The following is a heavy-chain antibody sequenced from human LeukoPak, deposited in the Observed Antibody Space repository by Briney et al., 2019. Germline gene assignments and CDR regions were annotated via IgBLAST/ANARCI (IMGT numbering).Heavy chain of an antibody. J-gene: IGHJ4*02. CDR1: GGSITSYY. D-gene: IGHD6-13*01. CDR2: IYSSGST. Sequence: PSETLSLTCTVSGGSITSYYWSWIRQPPGKGLEWIGYIYSSGSTNYNPSLKSRITISIDTSKNQFSLKLGSVTAADTAVYYCARGDSAWYVWGQGTLVTVSS. V-gene: IGHV4-59*01. CDR3: ARGDSAWYV.